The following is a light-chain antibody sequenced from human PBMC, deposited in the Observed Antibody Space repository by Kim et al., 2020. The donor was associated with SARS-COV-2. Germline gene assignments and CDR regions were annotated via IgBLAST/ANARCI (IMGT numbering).Light chain of an antibody. CDR3: EQYNSYSRT. CDR1: QSISNC. Sequence: APVEDRVTITCRASQSISNCLAWYQQKPGKAPKLLIYDASNLESGVPSRFSGSGSGTEFTLTISSLQPDDFATYHCEQYNSYSRTFGQGAKVDSK. J-gene: IGKJ1*01. V-gene: IGKV1-5*01. CDR2: DAS.